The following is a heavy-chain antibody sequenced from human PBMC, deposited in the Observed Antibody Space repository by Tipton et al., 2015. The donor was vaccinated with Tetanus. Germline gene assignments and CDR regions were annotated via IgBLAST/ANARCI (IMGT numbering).Heavy chain of an antibody. V-gene: IGHV3-66*01. CDR3: ARDRDGDYAAFDY. Sequence: SLRLSCAVSGFTVSSNYMSWVRQAPGKGLEWVSVIYSGGSTYYADSVKGRFTISRDNSKDTLYLQMNSLRAEDTAVYYCARDRDGDYAAFDYWGQGTLVTVSS. J-gene: IGHJ4*02. D-gene: IGHD4-17*01. CDR2: IYSGGST. CDR1: GFTVSSNY.